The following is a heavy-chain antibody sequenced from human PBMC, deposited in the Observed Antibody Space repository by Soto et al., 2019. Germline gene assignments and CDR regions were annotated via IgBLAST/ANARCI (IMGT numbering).Heavy chain of an antibody. CDR3: ARTYTSYGDYVTYYYYGMDV. Sequence: GASVKVSCTASGYTFTSYYMHWVRQAPGQGLERMGIINPSGGSTSYAQKFQGRVTMTRDTSTSTVYMELSSLRSEDTAVYYCARTYTSYGDYVTYYYYGMDVWGQGTTVTVSS. CDR2: INPSGGST. CDR1: GYTFTSYY. V-gene: IGHV1-46*01. J-gene: IGHJ6*02. D-gene: IGHD4-17*01.